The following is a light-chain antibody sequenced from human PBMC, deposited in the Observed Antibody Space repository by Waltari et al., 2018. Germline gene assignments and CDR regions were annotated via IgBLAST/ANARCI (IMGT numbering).Light chain of an antibody. CDR3: SSFTGSSTLV. V-gene: IGLV2-14*03. Sequence: QSALTQPASVSGSPGQSITISCTGTRRDVGGYKYVSWYQQHPGRAPKVMIYDVSNRPSGVSNRFSCSKSGNTASLTISGLQAEDEADYYCSSFTGSSTLVFGGGTKLTVL. CDR2: DVS. CDR1: RRDVGGYKY. J-gene: IGLJ2*01.